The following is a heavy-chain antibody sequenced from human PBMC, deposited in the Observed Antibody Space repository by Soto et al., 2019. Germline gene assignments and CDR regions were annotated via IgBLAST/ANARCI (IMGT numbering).Heavy chain of an antibody. D-gene: IGHD2-21*02. V-gene: IGHV3-53*01. CDR3: ARGILSVTRQFYFDS. CDR1: GFTVSSHY. CDR2: IYIGGTT. J-gene: IGHJ4*02. Sequence: EVQLVESGGGLIQPGGSLRLSCAASGFTVSSHYMSWVRQAPGGGLEWVSPIYIGGTTYYADSVKGRFTISRDNSKNTLYLQMNNLRAEDTALYYCARGILSVTRQFYFDSWGQGTLVTVSS.